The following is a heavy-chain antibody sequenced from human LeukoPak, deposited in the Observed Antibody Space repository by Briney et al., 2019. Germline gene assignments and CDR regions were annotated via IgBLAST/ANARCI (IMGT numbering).Heavy chain of an antibody. D-gene: IGHD6-6*01. J-gene: IGHJ4*02. CDR3: ASYSSSSGIDY. V-gene: IGHV1-8*02. CDR1: GYTFTGYY. Sequence: GASVKVSCKASGYTFTGYYMHWVRQAPGQGLEWMGWINPNSGNTGYAQKFQGRVTMTRDTSISTAYMELSSLRSEDTAVYYCASYSSSSGIDYWGQGTLVTVSS. CDR2: INPNSGNT.